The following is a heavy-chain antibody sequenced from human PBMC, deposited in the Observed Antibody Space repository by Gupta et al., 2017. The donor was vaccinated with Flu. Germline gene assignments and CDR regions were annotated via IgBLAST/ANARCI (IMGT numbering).Heavy chain of an antibody. Sequence: SVSNSNYFWGWSRQPPGKGLEWVGSIYYTGTTYYNPSLGSRVTISVDTSKNQFSVHLNSVIAADTAVYFCVSNGGDGNEDYWGQGTLVTVSS. CDR1: SVSNSNYF. CDR2: IYYTGTT. CDR3: VSNGGDGNEDY. V-gene: IGHV4-39*01. D-gene: IGHD3-16*01. J-gene: IGHJ4*02.